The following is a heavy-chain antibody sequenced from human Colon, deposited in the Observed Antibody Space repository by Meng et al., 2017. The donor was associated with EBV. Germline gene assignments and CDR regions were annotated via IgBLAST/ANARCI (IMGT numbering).Heavy chain of an antibody. CDR3: VRVRGDFDY. D-gene: IGHD3-16*01. V-gene: IGHV4-39*07. CDR1: GDSVSDTNHF. CDR2: INSNWNT. Sequence: QLPLQEAGPGLVKPSETLSLTCIVSGDSVSDTNHFWGWVRQAPGKGLEWVGSINSNWNTYSNPSLTSRVTMSLDTSKNQFSLKLSSVTAADTAVYYCVRVRGDFDYWGQGTLVTVSS. J-gene: IGHJ4*02.